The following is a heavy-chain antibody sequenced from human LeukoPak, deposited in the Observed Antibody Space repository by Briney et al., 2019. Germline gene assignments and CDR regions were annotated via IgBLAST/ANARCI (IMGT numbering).Heavy chain of an antibody. CDR1: GYTFTSYD. CDR2: MNPNSGNI. J-gene: IGHJ5*02. Sequence: GASVKVSFKASGYTFTSYDINWVRQATGQGLEWMGWMNPNSGNIGYAQKFQGRVTMTRNTSISTAYMELSSLRSEDTAVYYCAIEDSGSYYGDWFDPWGQGTLVTVSS. CDR3: AIEDSGSYYGDWFDP. D-gene: IGHD1-26*01. V-gene: IGHV1-8*01.